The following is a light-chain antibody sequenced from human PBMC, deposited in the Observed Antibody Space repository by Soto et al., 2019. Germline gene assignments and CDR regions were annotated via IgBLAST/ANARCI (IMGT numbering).Light chain of an antibody. V-gene: IGKV3-20*01. CDR1: HSFNSH. CDR2: GAS. CDR3: QQYSSYPCT. Sequence: EIVLTQSPGTLSLSPGERATLSCRTSHSFNSHVAWYQQKPGQAPRLLLYGASTRATGIPVRFSGGGSGTDFTLTISRLEPEDFAVYYCQQYSSYPCTFGEGTKVDIK. J-gene: IGKJ1*01.